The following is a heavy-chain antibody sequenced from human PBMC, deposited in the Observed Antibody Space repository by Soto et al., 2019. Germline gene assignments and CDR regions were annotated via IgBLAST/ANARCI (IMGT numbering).Heavy chain of an antibody. D-gene: IGHD6-19*01. Sequence: QVQLVQSGAEVKKPGASVKVSCKASGYIFTSYGISWVRQAPGQGLEWVGRVSTYNGNSKYAQKRDGRVTMPTDTSASIAYMEVRSLRSDDTAVYYCASENGQWLVSDWGQGTLVTVSS. CDR2: VSTYNGNS. CDR3: ASENGQWLVSD. J-gene: IGHJ1*01. CDR1: GYIFTSYG. V-gene: IGHV1-18*01.